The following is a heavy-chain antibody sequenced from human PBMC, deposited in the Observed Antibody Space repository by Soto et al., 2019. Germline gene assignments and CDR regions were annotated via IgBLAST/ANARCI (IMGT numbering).Heavy chain of an antibody. V-gene: IGHV1-3*01. CDR2: INGGTGQT. J-gene: IGHJ6*02. D-gene: IGHD1-1*01. Sequence: ASVKVSCKASGYTFSTYAMHWVRQAPGQSLEWMGWINGGTGQTRYSQKFQDRVTITRDTSAKTTYMDLTSLRSEDTAVYYCARGKGMEENYYYYGMDIWGQGTTVTVSS. CDR3: ARGKGMEENYYYYGMDI. CDR1: GYTFSTYA.